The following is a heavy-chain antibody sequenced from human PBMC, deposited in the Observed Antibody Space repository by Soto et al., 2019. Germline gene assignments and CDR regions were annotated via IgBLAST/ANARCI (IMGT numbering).Heavy chain of an antibody. Sequence: ETLSLTCSFYGCCFIGYYWSWICPPPGKGLEWIGEINHSGSTNYNPSLKSRVTISVDTSKNQFSLKLSSVTAADTAVYYCARRRIAAAGTIYGMDVWGQGTTVTVSS. CDR2: INHSGST. J-gene: IGHJ6*02. CDR1: GCCFIGYY. D-gene: IGHD6-13*01. CDR3: ARRRIAAAGTIYGMDV. V-gene: IGHV4-34*01.